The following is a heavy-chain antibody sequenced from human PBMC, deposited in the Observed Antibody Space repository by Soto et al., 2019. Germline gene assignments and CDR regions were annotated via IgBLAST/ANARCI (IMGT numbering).Heavy chain of an antibody. J-gene: IGHJ4*02. V-gene: IGHV4-39*01. D-gene: IGHD6-19*01. Sequence: QLQLQESGPGLVKPSETLSLTCTVSGGSISSSSYYWGWIRQPPGKGLEWIGSIYYSGSTYYNPSLKSRVTISVDTSKNQFSLKLSSVTAADTAVYYCARHVKPGIAVAGPFDYWGQGTLVTVSS. CDR1: GGSISSSSYY. CDR2: IYYSGST. CDR3: ARHVKPGIAVAGPFDY.